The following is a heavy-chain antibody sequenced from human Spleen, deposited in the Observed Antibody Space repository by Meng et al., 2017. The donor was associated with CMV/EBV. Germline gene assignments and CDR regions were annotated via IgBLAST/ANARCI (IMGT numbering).Heavy chain of an antibody. J-gene: IGHJ4*02. V-gene: IGHV1-2*06. CDR3: ARAYCGDDCYVGQGSYYFDY. D-gene: IGHD2-21*01. CDR1: GYTFTGFY. Sequence: GGSLRLSCAASGYTFTGFYMHWVRQAPGQGLEWMGRINPNSGGTDYAQRFQGRVTMTRDTSISTAYMELSRLRSDDTAVYYCARAYCGDDCYVGQGSYYFDYWGQGTLVTVSS. CDR2: INPNSGGT.